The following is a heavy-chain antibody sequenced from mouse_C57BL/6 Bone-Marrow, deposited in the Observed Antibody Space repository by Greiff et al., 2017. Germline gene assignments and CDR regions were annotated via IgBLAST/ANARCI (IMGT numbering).Heavy chain of an antibody. CDR1: GFSFNTYA. J-gene: IGHJ1*03. D-gene: IGHD1-1*01. V-gene: IGHV10-1*01. Sequence: EVQGVESGGGLVQPKGSLKLSCAASGFSFNTYAMNWVRQAPGKGLEWVARIRSKSNNYATYYADSVKDRFTISRDDSESMLYLQMNNLKTEDTAMYYCVRHGGTTVVRYFDVWGTGTTVTVSS. CDR2: IRSKSNNYAT. CDR3: VRHGGTTVVRYFDV.